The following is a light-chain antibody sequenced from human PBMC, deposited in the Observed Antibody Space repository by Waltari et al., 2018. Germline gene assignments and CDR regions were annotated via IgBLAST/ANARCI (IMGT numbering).Light chain of an antibody. CDR3: SSYTVGNTLYV. V-gene: IGLV2-14*03. Sequence: QSVLTQPASVSGSPGQSITISCTGSGNDVGGYDYVSWYQQHPGKAPELLIYDVDRRPSGASTRFPGSKSGTTASLTIAGLQPEDEADYYGSSYTVGNTLYVFGTGTTVTVL. CDR2: DVD. J-gene: IGLJ1*01. CDR1: GNDVGGYDY.